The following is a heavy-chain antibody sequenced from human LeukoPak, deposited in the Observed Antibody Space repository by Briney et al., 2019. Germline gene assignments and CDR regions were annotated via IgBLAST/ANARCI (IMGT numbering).Heavy chain of an antibody. D-gene: IGHD6-19*01. V-gene: IGHV4-4*02. CDR3: AREISGAGSNN. CDR2: ISHSGST. Sequence: SGTLSLTCAVSGGSISSINWCSWVRQSPGKGLEWIGEISHSGSTNYNPSLESRVTISVDKSKNQFSLKLSSVTAADTAVYYCAREISGAGSNNWGQGTLVTVSS. J-gene: IGHJ4*02. CDR1: GGSISSINW.